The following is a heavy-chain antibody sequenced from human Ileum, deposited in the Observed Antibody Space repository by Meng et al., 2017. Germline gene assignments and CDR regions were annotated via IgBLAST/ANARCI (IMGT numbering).Heavy chain of an antibody. D-gene: IGHD5-12*01. V-gene: IGHV3-74*01. Sequence: VQAVVSGGGFVRPGVSRRLSCSASGFTFSNHWGHWVRQGPGKGLVWFSRISTDGSSTYYADSVKGRFTISRDNAKNTLYLQMNDLRAEDTAVYYCARGASGYGNFDYWGQGALVTVSS. CDR1: GFTFSNHW. CDR3: ARGASGYGNFDY. J-gene: IGHJ4*02. CDR2: ISTDGSST.